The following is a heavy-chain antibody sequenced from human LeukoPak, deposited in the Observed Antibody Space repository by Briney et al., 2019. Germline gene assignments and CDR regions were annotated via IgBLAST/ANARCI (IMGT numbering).Heavy chain of an antibody. D-gene: IGHD3-22*01. J-gene: IGHJ4*02. V-gene: IGHV4-59*01. CDR1: GGSISGYY. CDR3: ARFSNYYDSSVHYLDY. Sequence: SETLSLTCTVSGGSISGYYWSWIRQSPGKGLESIGYIYYTGNTNYNPSLKSRVTISVDTSKNQFSLRLSSVTAADTAVYYCARFSNYYDSSVHYLDYWGQGTLVSVSS. CDR2: IYYTGNT.